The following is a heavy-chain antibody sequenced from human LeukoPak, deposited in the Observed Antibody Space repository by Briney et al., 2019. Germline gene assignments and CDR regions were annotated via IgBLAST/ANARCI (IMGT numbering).Heavy chain of an antibody. J-gene: IGHJ3*02. V-gene: IGHV5-51*01. CDR1: GYSFTSYW. CDR3: ARRRPGVRGPWDAFDI. Sequence: GESLKISCKGSGYSFTSYWVGWVRQMPGKGLEWMGIIYPGDSDTRYSPSFQGQDTISADKSISTAYLQWSSLKASDTAMYYCARRRPGVRGPWDAFDIWGQGTMVTVSS. D-gene: IGHD3-10*01. CDR2: IYPGDSDT.